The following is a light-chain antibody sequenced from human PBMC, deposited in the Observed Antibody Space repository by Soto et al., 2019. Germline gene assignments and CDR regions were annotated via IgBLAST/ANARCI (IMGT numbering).Light chain of an antibody. CDR1: HVIDTY. CDR2: AAS. J-gene: IGKJ1*01. Sequence: DSQMIHTPSSMSAAVGDSVTITCRASHVIDTYLNWYQQKPGKAPSLLTYAASTLHSGVPSRFSGSGSGTDFTLTISSLQPEDSATYFCQQSYSYPPTFGQGTKVDIK. V-gene: IGKV1-39*01. CDR3: QQSYSYPPT.